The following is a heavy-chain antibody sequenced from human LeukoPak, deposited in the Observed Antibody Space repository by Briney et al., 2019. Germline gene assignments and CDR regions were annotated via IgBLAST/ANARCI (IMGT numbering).Heavy chain of an antibody. CDR1: GFTFSTFA. V-gene: IGHV3-23*01. CDR2: IFPSGGEI. D-gene: IGHD6-19*01. CDR3: AKESPTNSSGWTVDY. Sequence: GGSLRLSCAASGFTFSTFAMIWVRQPPGKGLEWVSSIFPSGGEIHYADSVRGRFTISRDNSKSTLSLQMNSLRAEDTAIYYCAKESPTNSSGWTVDYWGQGTLVTVSS. J-gene: IGHJ4*02.